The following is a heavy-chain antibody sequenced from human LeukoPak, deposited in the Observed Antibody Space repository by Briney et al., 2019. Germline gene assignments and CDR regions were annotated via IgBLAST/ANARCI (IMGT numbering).Heavy chain of an antibody. J-gene: IGHJ4*02. D-gene: IGHD6-13*01. CDR2: FHYSGTT. CDR3: ARSATGIGDFDC. Sequence: SETLSLTCSVSGGSIRSSTYSWGWIRQPPGKGLEWLGSFHYSGTTYYNPSLKSRLTMSVDTSKNQISLKLSSVTAPDTAVYYCARSATGIGDFDCWGQGTLVTVSS. CDR1: GGSIRSSTYS. V-gene: IGHV4-39*01.